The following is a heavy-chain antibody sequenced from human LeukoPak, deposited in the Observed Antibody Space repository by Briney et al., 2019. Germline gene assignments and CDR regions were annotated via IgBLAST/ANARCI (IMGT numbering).Heavy chain of an antibody. CDR1: GGSFSGYY. J-gene: IGHJ5*02. CDR3: ASLTRQVGANSLSWFDP. V-gene: IGHV4-34*01. CDR2: INHSGST. Sequence: SETLSLTCAVYGGSFSGYYWSWIRQPPGKGLEWIGEINHSGSTNYNPSLKSRVTISVDTSKNQFSLKLSPVTAADTAVYYCASLTRQVGANSLSWFDPWGQGTLVTVSS. D-gene: IGHD1-26*01.